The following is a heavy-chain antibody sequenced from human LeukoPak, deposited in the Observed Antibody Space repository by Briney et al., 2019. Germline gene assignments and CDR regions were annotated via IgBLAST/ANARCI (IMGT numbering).Heavy chain of an antibody. CDR1: GGSISSSSYY. D-gene: IGHD3-10*01. CDR3: ARGVRGAYFDY. V-gene: IGHV4-39*01. Sequence: ASETLSLTCTVSGGSISSSSYYWGWIRQPPGKGLEWIGSIYYSGSTYYNPSLKSRVTISVDTSKNQFSLKLSSVTAADTAVYYCARGVRGAYFDYWGQGTLVTVSS. J-gene: IGHJ4*02. CDR2: IYYSGST.